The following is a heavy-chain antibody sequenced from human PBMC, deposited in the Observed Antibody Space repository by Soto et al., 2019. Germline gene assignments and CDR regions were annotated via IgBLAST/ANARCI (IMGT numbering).Heavy chain of an antibody. CDR2: ISYDGKDA. J-gene: IGHJ4*02. D-gene: IGHD2-15*01. Sequence: QVQLVESGGGVVQPGRSLRLSCAVAGFSFKSHGMHCVRQSPGKGREWVAVISYDGKDANYADSVKGRFTISRDNSKDALYLQMGSLRGEDTSVYFCAKDHRNGGSRVDYWGQGTLVTVSS. CDR3: AKDHRNGGSRVDY. V-gene: IGHV3-30*18. CDR1: GFSFKSHG.